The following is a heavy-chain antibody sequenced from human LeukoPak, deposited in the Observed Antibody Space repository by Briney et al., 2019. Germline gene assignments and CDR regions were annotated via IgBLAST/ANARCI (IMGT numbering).Heavy chain of an antibody. CDR1: GGSISSGGYS. D-gene: IGHD6-19*01. Sequence: SETLSLTCAVSGGSISSGGYSWSWIRQPPGKGLEWIGYTYHSGSTYYNPSLKSRVTISVDRSKNQFSLKLSSVTAADTAVYYCARDGGSSSGWLATDYYYGMDVWGQGTTVTVSS. CDR3: ARDGGSSSGWLATDYYYGMDV. J-gene: IGHJ6*02. CDR2: TYHSGST. V-gene: IGHV4-30-2*01.